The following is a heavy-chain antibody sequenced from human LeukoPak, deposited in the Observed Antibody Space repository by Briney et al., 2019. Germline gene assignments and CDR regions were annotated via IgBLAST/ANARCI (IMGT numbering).Heavy chain of an antibody. V-gene: IGHV1-2*02. CDR1: GYTFTGYY. J-gene: IGHJ3*02. Sequence: ASVKVSCKASGYTFTGYYMHWVRQAPGQGLEWMGWINPNSGGTNYAQKFQGRVTMTRDTSISTAYMELSRLRSEDTAVYYCAIMVRGVIDAFDIWGQGTMVTVSS. CDR3: AIMVRGVIDAFDI. D-gene: IGHD3-10*01. CDR2: INPNSGGT.